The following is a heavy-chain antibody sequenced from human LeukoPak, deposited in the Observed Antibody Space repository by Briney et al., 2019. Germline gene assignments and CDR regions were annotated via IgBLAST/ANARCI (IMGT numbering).Heavy chain of an antibody. CDR1: GFTFSSYA. Sequence: GGSLRLSCAASGFTFSSYAMSWVRQAPGKGLEWVSGISGSGGSTNYADSVKGRFTISRDNSKNTLYLQMNSLRAEDTAVYHCAKKSAGYCDSSGYPIGGFDYWGQGTLVTVSS. J-gene: IGHJ4*02. CDR2: ISGSGGST. D-gene: IGHD3-22*01. CDR3: AKKSAGYCDSSGYPIGGFDY. V-gene: IGHV3-23*01.